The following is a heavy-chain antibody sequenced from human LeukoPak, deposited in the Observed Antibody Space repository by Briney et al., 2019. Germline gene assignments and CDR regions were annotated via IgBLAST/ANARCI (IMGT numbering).Heavy chain of an antibody. J-gene: IGHJ4*02. D-gene: IGHD2-2*01. CDR3: AREGCSSTSCYRANYFDY. V-gene: IGHV3-11*05. CDR1: GLTFSDYY. Sequence: GGSLRLSCAASGLTFSDYYMSWIRQAPGKGLEWVSYISSSSSYTNYADSVKGRLTISRDNAKNSLYLQMNSLRAEDTAVYYCAREGCSSTSCYRANYFDYWGQGTLVTVSS. CDR2: ISSSSSYT.